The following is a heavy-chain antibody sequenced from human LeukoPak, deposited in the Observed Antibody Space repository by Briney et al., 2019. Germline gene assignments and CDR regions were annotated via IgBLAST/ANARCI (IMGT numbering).Heavy chain of an antibody. D-gene: IGHD2-2*01. Sequence: SETLSLTCAVYGGSFSGYYWSWIRQPPAKGLEWIGEINHSGSTNYNPSLKSRVTISVDTSKNQFSLKLSSVTAADTAVYYCARALWRRYCSSTSCPRSASDYWGQGTLVTVSS. V-gene: IGHV4-34*01. CDR3: ARALWRRYCSSTSCPRSASDY. CDR2: INHSGST. J-gene: IGHJ4*02. CDR1: GGSFSGYY.